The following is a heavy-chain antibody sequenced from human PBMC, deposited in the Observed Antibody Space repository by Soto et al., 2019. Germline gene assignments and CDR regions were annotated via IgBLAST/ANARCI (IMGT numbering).Heavy chain of an antibody. J-gene: IGHJ4*02. CDR1: GFTFSSYA. CDR3: ARDVRGDGYNWGDFDY. V-gene: IGHV3-30-3*01. D-gene: IGHD5-12*01. Sequence: QVQLVESGGGVVQPGRSLRLSCAASGFTFSSYAMHWVRQAPGKGLEWVAVISYDGSNKYYADSVKGRFTISRDNSKNTLYLQMNSLRAGDTAVYYCARDVRGDGYNWGDFDYWGQGTLVTVSS. CDR2: ISYDGSNK.